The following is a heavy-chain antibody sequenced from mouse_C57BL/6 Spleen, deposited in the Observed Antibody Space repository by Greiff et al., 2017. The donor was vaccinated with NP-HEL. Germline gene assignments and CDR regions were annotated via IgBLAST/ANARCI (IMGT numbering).Heavy chain of an antibody. V-gene: IGHV5-6*01. J-gene: IGHJ3*01. CDR2: ISSGGSYT. CDR3: ARGNYYGSSPSWFAY. D-gene: IGHD1-1*01. Sequence: EVQVVESGGDLVKPGGSLKLSCAASGFTFSSYGMSWVRQTPDKRLEWVATISSGGSYTYYPDSVKGRFTISRDNAKNTLYLQMSSLKSEDTAMYYCARGNYYGSSPSWFAYWGQGTLVTVSA. CDR1: GFTFSSYG.